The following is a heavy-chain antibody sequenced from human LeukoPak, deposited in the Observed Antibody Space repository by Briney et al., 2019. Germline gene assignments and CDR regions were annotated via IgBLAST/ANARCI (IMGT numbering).Heavy chain of an antibody. CDR3: AKVGVRATYDAFDI. CDR2: ISGSGAYT. Sequence: GGSLRLSCAASGFTFSSYAMSWVRQAPGKGLEWVSAISGSGAYTYYADSVKGRFTISRDNSKNTLYLQMHSLRAEDTAVYYCAKVGVRATYDAFDIWGQGTMVTVSS. J-gene: IGHJ3*02. D-gene: IGHD1-26*01. CDR1: GFTFSSYA. V-gene: IGHV3-23*01.